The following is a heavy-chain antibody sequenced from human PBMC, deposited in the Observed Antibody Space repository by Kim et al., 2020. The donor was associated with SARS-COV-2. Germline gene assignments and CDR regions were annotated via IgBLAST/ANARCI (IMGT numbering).Heavy chain of an antibody. V-gene: IGHV3-30*02. D-gene: IGHD2-2*01. J-gene: IGHJ4*02. CDR3: AKDSPIVVVPAAIIDY. Sequence: SVKGRFTISRDNSKNALYLQMNSLRAEDTAVYYCAKDSPIVVVPAAIIDYWGQGTLVTVSS.